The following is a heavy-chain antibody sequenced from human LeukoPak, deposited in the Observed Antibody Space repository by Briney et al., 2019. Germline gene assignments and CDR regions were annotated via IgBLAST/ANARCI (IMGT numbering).Heavy chain of an antibody. J-gene: IGHJ1*01. CDR1: GYTFTGYY. Sequence: EASVKVSCKASGYTFTGYYMHWVRQAPGQGLEWMGWINPNSGGTNYAQKFQGRVTMTRDTSISTAYMELSRLRSDDTAVYYCARDRYCSGGSCYRSECFQHWGQGTLVTVSS. D-gene: IGHD2-15*01. CDR3: ARDRYCSGGSCYRSECFQH. V-gene: IGHV1-2*02. CDR2: INPNSGGT.